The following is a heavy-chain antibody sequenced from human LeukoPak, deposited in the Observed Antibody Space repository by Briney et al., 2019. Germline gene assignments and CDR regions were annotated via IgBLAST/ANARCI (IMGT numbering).Heavy chain of an antibody. J-gene: IGHJ4*02. CDR2: ISAYNGNT. CDR1: GYTFTSHS. Sequence: GASVKVSCKASGYTFTSHSINWVRQVPRQGLEWMGRISAYNGNTDYAQKFQGRVTVTTDTSTSTAYMELRSLRLDDTAVYYCARPAGRDYYDSSGYVLYWGQGTRVTVSS. D-gene: IGHD3-22*01. V-gene: IGHV1-18*01. CDR3: ARPAGRDYYDSSGYVLY.